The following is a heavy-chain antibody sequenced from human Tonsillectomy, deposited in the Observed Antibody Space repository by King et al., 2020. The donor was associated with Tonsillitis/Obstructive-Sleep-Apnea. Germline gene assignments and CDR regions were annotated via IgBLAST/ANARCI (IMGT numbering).Heavy chain of an antibody. D-gene: IGHD1-26*01. V-gene: IGHV3-30*01. J-gene: IGHJ4*02. CDR3: AREHSGYLDS. CDR1: GFTFSIYA. Sequence: QLVQSGGGVVQPGRSLRLSCAASGFTFSIYAMHWVRQAPGKGLEWVALISYDGTNKFYADSVRGRFTISRDNSKNTLYLLMNSLRGEDTAVYYCAREHSGYLDSWGQGTLVTVSS. CDR2: ISYDGTNK.